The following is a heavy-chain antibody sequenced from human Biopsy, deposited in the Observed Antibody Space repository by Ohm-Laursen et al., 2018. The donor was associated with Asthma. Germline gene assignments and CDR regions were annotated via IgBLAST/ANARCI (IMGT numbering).Heavy chain of an antibody. CDR2: ISKDASTQ. J-gene: IGHJ3*02. CDR1: GFAVSRDH. Sequence: SLRLSCAASGFAVSRDHMFWVRQAPGKGLEWVGVISKDASTQDYADSVKGRFTMARDNSKNTLDLQMNSLREEDTAVYYCVRDGTDDAFDIWGQGTVVSVSS. D-gene: IGHD1-1*01. CDR3: VRDGTDDAFDI. V-gene: IGHV3-30*01.